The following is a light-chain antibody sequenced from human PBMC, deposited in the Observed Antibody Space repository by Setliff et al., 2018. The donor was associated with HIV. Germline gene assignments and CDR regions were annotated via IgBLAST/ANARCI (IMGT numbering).Light chain of an antibody. CDR3: ASYAGDSLYL. Sequence: QSVLTQPPSVSAAPGQKVTISCSGGSSNIGKNFVSWYQQFPGAAPKLIIFEVSNRPAGVPDRFSGSKSGNTATLTVSGLQPEDGGDYYCASYAGDSLYLFGPGTKVTVL. J-gene: IGLJ1*01. CDR2: EVS. CDR1: SSNIGKNF. V-gene: IGLV1-51*01.